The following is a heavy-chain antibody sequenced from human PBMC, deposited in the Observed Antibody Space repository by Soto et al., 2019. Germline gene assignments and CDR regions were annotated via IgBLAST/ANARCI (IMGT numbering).Heavy chain of an antibody. CDR1: GGTFSSYA. J-gene: IGHJ3*02. V-gene: IGHV1-69*06. D-gene: IGHD3-10*01. CDR3: ASRLVLSYYYGSGSSYAFDI. Sequence: QVQLVQSGAEVKKPGSSVKVSCKASGGTFSSYAISWVRQAPGQGLEWMGGIIPIFGTANYAQKFQGRVTITADKSTSTAYMELSSLRSEDTAVYYCASRLVLSYYYGSGSSYAFDIWGQGTMVTVSS. CDR2: IIPIFGTA.